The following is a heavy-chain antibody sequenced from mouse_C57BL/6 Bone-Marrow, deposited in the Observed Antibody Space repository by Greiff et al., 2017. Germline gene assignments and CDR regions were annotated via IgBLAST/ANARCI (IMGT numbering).Heavy chain of an antibody. V-gene: IGHV5-6*02. Sequence: DVMLVESGGDLVKPGGSLKLSCAASGFTFSSYGMSWVRQTPDKRLEWVATISSGGSYTYYPASVKGRFTISRDNAKNTLYLQMSSLKSEDTAMYYCARHGGPAWFAYWGQGTLVTVSA. CDR3: ARHGGPAWFAY. CDR1: GFTFSSYG. J-gene: IGHJ3*01. CDR2: ISSGGSYT. D-gene: IGHD3-3*01.